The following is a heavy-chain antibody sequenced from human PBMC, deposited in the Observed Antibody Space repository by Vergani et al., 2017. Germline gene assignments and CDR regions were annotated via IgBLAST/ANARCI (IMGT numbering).Heavy chain of an antibody. Sequence: QVQLQESGPGLAKPPGTLSLTCAVSGDSISSNNCWTWVRQPPGKGLEWIGEICHTEDTKYSPSLKSRVTVSVDESRNLFSLRLNSVTAADTAVYYCATIGYRRWVYYFYYWGQGILVTVSS. CDR3: ATIGYRRWVYYFYY. V-gene: IGHV4-4*03. J-gene: IGHJ4*02. D-gene: IGHD2-2*02. CDR2: ICHTEDT. CDR1: GDSISSNNC.